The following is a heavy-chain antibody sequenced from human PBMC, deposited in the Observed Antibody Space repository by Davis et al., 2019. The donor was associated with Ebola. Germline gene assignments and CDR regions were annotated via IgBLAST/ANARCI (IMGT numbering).Heavy chain of an antibody. CDR2: IYYSGST. CDR1: GGSISSSSYY. CDR3: ARDRVVVVAGRAIYYYGMDV. Sequence: MPSETLSLTCTVSGGSISSSSYYWGWIRQPPGKGLEWIGSIYYSGSTYYNPSLKSRVTISVDTSKNQFSLKLSSVTAADTAVYYCARDRVVVVAGRAIYYYGMDVWGQGTTVTVSS. J-gene: IGHJ6*02. D-gene: IGHD2-15*01. V-gene: IGHV4-39*02.